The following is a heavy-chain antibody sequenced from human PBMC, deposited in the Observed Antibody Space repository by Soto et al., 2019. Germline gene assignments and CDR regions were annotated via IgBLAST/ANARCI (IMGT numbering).Heavy chain of an antibody. V-gene: IGHV3-23*01. CDR1: GFTFSSYA. J-gene: IGHJ4*02. CDR2: ISGSGGST. Sequence: GGSLRLSCAASGFTFSSYAMSWVRQAPGKGLEWVSAISGSGGSTYYADSVTGRFTISRDNSKNTLYLQMNSLRAEDTAVYYCAKDGPRYCSSTSCYIFDYWGQGTLVTVSS. CDR3: AKDGPRYCSSTSCYIFDY. D-gene: IGHD2-2*02.